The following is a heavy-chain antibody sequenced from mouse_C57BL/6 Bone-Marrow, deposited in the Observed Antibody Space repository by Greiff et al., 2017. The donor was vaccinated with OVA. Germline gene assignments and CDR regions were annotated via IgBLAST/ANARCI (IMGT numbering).Heavy chain of an antibody. CDR1: GYTFTNYW. CDR2: LYPGSGIT. CDR3: ASCDGYSGFAY. J-gene: IGHJ3*01. V-gene: IGHV1-55*01. Sequence: VQLQQPGAELVKPGASVKMSCTASGYTFTNYWMTWVKQRTGQGLEWIGDLYPGSGITNYNEKFKGKATLTLDTSSSAAYMQLSSLTAEDSAVYYCASCDGYSGFAYWGQGTLVTVSA. D-gene: IGHD2-3*01.